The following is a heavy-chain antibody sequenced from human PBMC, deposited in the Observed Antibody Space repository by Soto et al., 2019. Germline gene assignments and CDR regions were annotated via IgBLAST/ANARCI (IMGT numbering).Heavy chain of an antibody. Sequence: QVQLVQSGAEVKKAGSSVKVSCKASGGTFSSYAITWVRQAPGQGLEWMGTIVPLFGTANYAQKLQGRVTXTADESTSTAYMELSSLRSEDTAVYYCARRTDCISNSCYDYWGQGTVVTVSS. J-gene: IGHJ4*02. V-gene: IGHV1-69*15. CDR2: IVPLFGTA. CDR3: ARRTDCISNSCYDY. D-gene: IGHD2-2*01. CDR1: GGTFSSYA.